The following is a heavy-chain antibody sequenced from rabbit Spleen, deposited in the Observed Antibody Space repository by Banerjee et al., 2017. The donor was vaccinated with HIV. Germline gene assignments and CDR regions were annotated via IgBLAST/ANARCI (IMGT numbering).Heavy chain of an antibody. J-gene: IGHJ4*01. Sequence: QEQLVESGGGLVKPGASLTLTCKASGFDFTTTYYMCWVRQAPGKGLELIACIDTSSGNTNYATWAKGRFTVSKTSSTTVTLQMTSLTAADTATYFCARGPPYAGYAGYGYVYLNLWGPGTLVTVS. CDR2: IDTSSGNT. D-gene: IGHD6-1*01. V-gene: IGHV1S45*01. CDR3: ARGPPYAGYAGYGYVYLNL. CDR1: GFDFTTTYY.